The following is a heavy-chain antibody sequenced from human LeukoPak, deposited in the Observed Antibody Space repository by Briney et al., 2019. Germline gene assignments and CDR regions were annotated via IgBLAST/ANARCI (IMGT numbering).Heavy chain of an antibody. CDR3: ARRRRVGATTFDY. D-gene: IGHD1-26*01. CDR2: IYYSGST. CDR1: GGSISSSSYY. J-gene: IGHJ4*02. V-gene: IGHV4-39*07. Sequence: SETLSLTCTVSGGSISSSSYYWGWIRQAPGKGLEWIGSIYYSGSTYYNPSLKSRVTISVDTSKNQSSLKLSSVTAADTAVYYCARRRRVGATTFDYWGQGTLVTVSS.